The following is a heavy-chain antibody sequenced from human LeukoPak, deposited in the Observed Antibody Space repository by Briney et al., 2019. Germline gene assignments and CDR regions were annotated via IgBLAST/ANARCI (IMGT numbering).Heavy chain of an antibody. Sequence: PGGSLRLSCAASGFTFSSYWKSWVRQAPGKGLEWVANIKQDGSEKYYVDSVKGRFTISRDNAKNSLYLQMNSLRAEDTAVYYCARRAGGSGWGQGTMVAVSS. CDR3: ARRAGGSG. J-gene: IGHJ3*01. V-gene: IGHV3-7*01. D-gene: IGHD1-26*01. CDR1: GFTFSSYW. CDR2: IKQDGSEK.